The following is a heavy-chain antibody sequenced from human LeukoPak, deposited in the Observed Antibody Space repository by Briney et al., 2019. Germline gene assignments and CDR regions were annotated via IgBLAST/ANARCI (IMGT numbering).Heavy chain of an antibody. CDR3: AKVRDDYYGSGSYPFDY. Sequence: TGGSLRLSCAASGFTFSSYAMSWVRQAPGEGLEWVSAISGSGGSTYYADSVKGRFTISRDNSKNTLYLQMNSLRAEDTAVYYCAKVRDDYYGSGSYPFDYWGQGTLVTVSS. J-gene: IGHJ4*02. CDR2: ISGSGGST. CDR1: GFTFSSYA. V-gene: IGHV3-23*01. D-gene: IGHD3-10*01.